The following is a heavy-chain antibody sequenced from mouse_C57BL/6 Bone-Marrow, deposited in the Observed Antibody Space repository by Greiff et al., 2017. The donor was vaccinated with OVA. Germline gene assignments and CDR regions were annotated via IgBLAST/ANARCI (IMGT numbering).Heavy chain of an antibody. V-gene: IGHV14-4*01. CDR2: IDPENGDT. CDR1: GFNIKDDY. J-gene: IGHJ2*01. Sequence: VQLQQSGAELVRPGASVKLSCTASGFNIKDDYMHWVKQRPEQGLEWIGWIDPENGDTEYASKFQGKATITADTSSNTAYLQLSSLTSEDTAVYYRTTGSGYYFDYWGEGTTLTVSS. CDR3: TTGSGYYFDY. D-gene: IGHD3-2*02.